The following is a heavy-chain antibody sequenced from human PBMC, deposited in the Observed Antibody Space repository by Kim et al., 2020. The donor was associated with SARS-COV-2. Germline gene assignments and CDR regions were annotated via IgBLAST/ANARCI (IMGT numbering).Heavy chain of an antibody. CDR3: ARGQYSSGWYYYGMDV. Sequence: SETLSLTCAVSGGSISSSNWWSWVRQPPGKGLEWIGEIYHSGSTNYNPSLKSRVTISVDKSKNQFSLKLSSVTAADTAVYYCARGQYSSGWYYYGMDVWGQGTTVTVSS. V-gene: IGHV4-4*02. CDR1: GGSISSSNW. CDR2: IYHSGST. D-gene: IGHD6-19*01. J-gene: IGHJ6*02.